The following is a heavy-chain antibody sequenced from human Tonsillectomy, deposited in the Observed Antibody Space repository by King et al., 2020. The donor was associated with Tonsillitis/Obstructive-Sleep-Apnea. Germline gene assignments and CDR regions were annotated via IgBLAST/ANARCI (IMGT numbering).Heavy chain of an antibody. CDR2: INHSGST. D-gene: IGHD3-3*01. V-gene: IGHV4-34*01. J-gene: IGHJ6*03. CDR1: GGSFSGYY. CDR3: ASSPSIYDFWSGYYTYYYYMDV. Sequence: VQLQQWGAGLLKPSETLSLTCAVYGGSFSGYYWSWIRQPPGKGREWIGEINHSGSTNYNPSLKSRVTISVDTSKNQFSLKLSSVTAADTAVYYCASSPSIYDFWSGYYTYYYYMDVWGKGTTVTVSS.